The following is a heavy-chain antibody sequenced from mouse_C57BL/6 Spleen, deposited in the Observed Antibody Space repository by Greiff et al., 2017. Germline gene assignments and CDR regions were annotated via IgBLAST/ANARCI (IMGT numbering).Heavy chain of an antibody. CDR2: IYPGDGDT. Sequence: QVQLQQSGAELVKPGASVKIYCKASGYAFSSYWMNWVKQRPGKGLEWIGQIYPGDGDTNYNGKFKGKATLTADKSSSTAYMQLSSLTSEDSAVYFCARSTTVPLFDYWGQGTTLTVSS. J-gene: IGHJ2*01. D-gene: IGHD1-1*01. V-gene: IGHV1-80*01. CDR1: GYAFSSYW. CDR3: ARSTTVPLFDY.